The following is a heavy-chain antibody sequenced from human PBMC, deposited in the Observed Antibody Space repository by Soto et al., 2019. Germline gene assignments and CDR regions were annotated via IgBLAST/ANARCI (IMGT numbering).Heavy chain of an antibody. CDR3: ASQYYYDSSGQYYFDY. V-gene: IGHV4-30-2*01. CDR1: GGSISSGGYS. J-gene: IGHJ4*02. Sequence: NPSETLSLTCAVSGGSISSGGYSWSWIRQPPGKGLEWIGHIDQSGSTYYNPSLKSRVTISIDRSKNQFSLKLSSVTAADTAVYYCASQYYYDSSGQYYFDYWGQGTLVTVSS. CDR2: IDQSGST. D-gene: IGHD3-22*01.